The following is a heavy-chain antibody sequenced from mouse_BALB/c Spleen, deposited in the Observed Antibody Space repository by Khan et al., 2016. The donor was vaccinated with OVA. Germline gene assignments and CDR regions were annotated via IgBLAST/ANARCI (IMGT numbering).Heavy chain of an antibody. J-gene: IGHJ1*01. D-gene: IGHD2-3*01. V-gene: IGHV9-3-1*01. CDR1: GYTFTNYG. Sequence: QIQLVQSGPELKKPGETVKISCKASGYTFTNYGMNWVKQAPGKDLKWMGWINTYTGEPTYADDFKGRFAFSLETSATTAYLQINTLKNEETATYFGARRRGYYEYFDVWGAGTTVTVSS. CDR2: INTYTGEP. CDR3: ARRRGYYEYFDV.